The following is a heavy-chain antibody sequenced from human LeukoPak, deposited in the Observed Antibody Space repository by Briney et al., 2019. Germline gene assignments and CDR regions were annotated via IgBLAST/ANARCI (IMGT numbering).Heavy chain of an antibody. J-gene: IGHJ6*02. CDR1: GFTFSSYW. Sequence: GGSLRLSCAASGFTFSSYWMHWVRQAPGKGLVWVSRIKTDGSSTSYADSVKGRFTISRDNSKNTLYLQMNSLRAEDTAVYYCAKDRGAMDPYYYGMDVWGQGTTVTVSS. D-gene: IGHD3-10*01. CDR2: IKTDGSST. V-gene: IGHV3-74*01. CDR3: AKDRGAMDPYYYGMDV.